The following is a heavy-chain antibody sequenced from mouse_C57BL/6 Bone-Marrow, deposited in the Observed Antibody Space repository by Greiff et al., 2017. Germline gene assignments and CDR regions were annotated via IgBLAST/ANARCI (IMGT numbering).Heavy chain of an antibody. D-gene: IGHD1-1*01. J-gene: IGHJ4*01. Sequence: DVKLQESGPGLVKPSPSLSLTCSVTGYSITSGYYWNWIRQFPGNKLEWMGYIRYDGCTNYNPSLKNRISITRDTSTNPFFLQLNSVTSEDTATXYWAREITSLGQYYSMDDWGQGTSVTVSS. CDR3: AREITSLGQYYSMDD. CDR1: GYSITSGYY. CDR2: IRYDGCT. V-gene: IGHV3-6*01.